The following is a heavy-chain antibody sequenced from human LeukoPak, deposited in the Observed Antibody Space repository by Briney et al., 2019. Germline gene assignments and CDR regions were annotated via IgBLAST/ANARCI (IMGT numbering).Heavy chain of an antibody. Sequence: GGSLRLSCAASGFTFSSYGMHWVRQAPGKGLEWVAVISYDGSNKYYADSVKGRFTISRDNSKNTLYLQMNSLRVEDTAVYYCVSPSRPGTTLYFDWWGQGTLVTVSA. CDR3: VSPSRPGTTLYFDW. CDR2: ISYDGSNK. CDR1: GFTFSSYG. V-gene: IGHV3-30*03. D-gene: IGHD1-1*01. J-gene: IGHJ4*02.